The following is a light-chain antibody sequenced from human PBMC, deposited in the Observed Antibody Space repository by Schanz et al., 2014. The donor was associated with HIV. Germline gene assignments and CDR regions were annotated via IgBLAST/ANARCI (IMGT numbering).Light chain of an antibody. V-gene: IGKV1-6*01. CDR2: AAS. CDR3: LQDFNYPLT. Sequence: IQMTQSPSTLSASVGDRVTITCRASQYISSYLIWYQQKPGKAPKLLIYAASSFQSGSPSRFSGSGSGTNFTLTISSLQPEDFATYYCLQDFNYPLTFGGGTRVEIK. J-gene: IGKJ4*01. CDR1: QYISSY.